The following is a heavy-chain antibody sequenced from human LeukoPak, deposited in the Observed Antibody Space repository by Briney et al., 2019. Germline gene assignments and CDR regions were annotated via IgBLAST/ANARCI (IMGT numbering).Heavy chain of an antibody. CDR2: IVVCSGNT. V-gene: IGHV1-58*02. Sequence: GASVKVSCKASGFTFTSSAMQWVRQARGQRLEWIGWIVVCSGNTNYAQKFQERVTITRDMSTSTAYMELSSLRSEDTAVYYCAADNIISLVAAAGTRAFDIWGQGTMVTVSS. CDR1: GFTFTSSA. CDR3: AADNIISLVAAAGTRAFDI. D-gene: IGHD6-13*01. J-gene: IGHJ3*02.